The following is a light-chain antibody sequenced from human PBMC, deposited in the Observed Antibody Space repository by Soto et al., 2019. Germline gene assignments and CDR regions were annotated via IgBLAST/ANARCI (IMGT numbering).Light chain of an antibody. Sequence: QSALTQPASVSGSPGQSITISCTGTSSDVGGYNFVSWYQQHAGKAPKLMIYEVSNRPSGISNRFSGSKSGNTASLTISGLRAKDEADYYCSSYTSSSTRVFGTGTKLTVL. CDR3: SSYTSSSTRV. CDR1: SSDVGGYNF. V-gene: IGLV2-14*01. CDR2: EVS. J-gene: IGLJ1*01.